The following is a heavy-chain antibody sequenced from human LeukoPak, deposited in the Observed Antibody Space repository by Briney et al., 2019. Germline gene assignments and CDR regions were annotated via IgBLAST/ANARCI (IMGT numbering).Heavy chain of an antibody. CDR2: IYPGDSDT. V-gene: IGHV5-51*01. D-gene: IGHD6-25*01. J-gene: IGHJ4*02. CDR3: ARLPSSEQRGFDY. CDR1: GYAFTTYW. Sequence: GESLKISCKGSGYAFTTYWIGWVRQMPGKGLEWMGIIYPGDSDTRYSPSFQGQVTISADKSISTAYLQWSSLKASDTAMYYCARLPSSEQRGFDYWGQGTLVTVSS.